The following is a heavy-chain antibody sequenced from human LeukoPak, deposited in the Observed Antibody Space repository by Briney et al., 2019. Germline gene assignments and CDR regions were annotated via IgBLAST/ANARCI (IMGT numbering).Heavy chain of an antibody. CDR2: IYYSVST. CDR3: ASLSGPGNYASGRPDY. CDR1: GGSINTYF. J-gene: IGHJ4*02. Sequence: SETLSLTCTVSGGSINTYFWSWIRQPPGKGLEWIGYIYYSVSTNYNPSLKSRVTMSVDTSKNQFSLKLSSVTAADTAVYYCASLSGPGNYASGRPDYWGQETLVTVSS. V-gene: IGHV4-59*12. D-gene: IGHD3-10*01.